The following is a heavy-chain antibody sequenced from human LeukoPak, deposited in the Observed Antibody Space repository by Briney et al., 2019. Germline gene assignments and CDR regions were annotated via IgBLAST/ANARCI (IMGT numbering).Heavy chain of an antibody. V-gene: IGHV3-66*01. CDR2: IFGGGNT. J-gene: IGHJ6*04. CDR3: AELGITMIGGV. CDR1: GFTVSDNY. D-gene: IGHD3-10*02. Sequence: GGSLRLSCAASGFTVSDNYMSWVRQAPGKGLEWVSVIFGGGNTYYADSVKGRFTISRDNAKNSLYLQMNSLRAEDTAVYYCAELGITMIGGVWGKGTTVTISS.